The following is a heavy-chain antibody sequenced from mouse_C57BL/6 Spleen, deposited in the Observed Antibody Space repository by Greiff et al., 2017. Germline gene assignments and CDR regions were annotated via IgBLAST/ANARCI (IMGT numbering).Heavy chain of an antibody. Sequence: EVKLEESGGGLVKPGGSLKLSCAASGFTFSDYGMHWVRQAPEKGLEWVAYISSGSSTIYYADTVKGRFTISRDNAKNTLFLQMTSLRSEDTAMYYCAYGPFDYWGQGTTLTVSS. V-gene: IGHV5-17*01. D-gene: IGHD1-1*02. CDR2: ISSGSSTI. CDR1: GFTFSDYG. J-gene: IGHJ2*01. CDR3: AYGPFDY.